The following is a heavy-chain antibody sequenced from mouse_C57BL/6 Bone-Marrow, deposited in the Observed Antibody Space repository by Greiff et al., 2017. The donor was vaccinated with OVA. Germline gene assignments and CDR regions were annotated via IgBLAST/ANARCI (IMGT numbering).Heavy chain of an antibody. CDR1: GYTFTSYW. CDR2: IDPGSGST. CDR3: ARRDVYDYDSALDY. V-gene: IGHV1-55*01. Sequence: VQLQQPGAELVKPGASVKMSCKASGYTFTSYWMNWVKQRPGQGLEWIGDIDPGSGSTNYNEKFKGKATLTVDTSSSTAYMQLSSLTSEDSAVYYSARRDVYDYDSALDYWGQGTTLTVAS. J-gene: IGHJ2*01. D-gene: IGHD1-1*01.